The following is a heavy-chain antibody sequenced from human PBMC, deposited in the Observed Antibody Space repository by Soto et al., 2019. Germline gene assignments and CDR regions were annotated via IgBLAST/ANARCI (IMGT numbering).Heavy chain of an antibody. V-gene: IGHV3-30*18. CDR3: AKADRYSSSWSYYYYYYGMDV. CDR2: ISYDGSNK. D-gene: IGHD6-13*01. CDR1: GFTFSSYG. Sequence: PGGSLRLSCAASGFTFSSYGMHWVRQAPGTGLEWVAVISYDGSNKYYADSVKGRFTISRDNSKNTLYLQMNSLRAEDTAVYYCAKADRYSSSWSYYYYYYGMDVWGQGTTVTVSS. J-gene: IGHJ6*02.